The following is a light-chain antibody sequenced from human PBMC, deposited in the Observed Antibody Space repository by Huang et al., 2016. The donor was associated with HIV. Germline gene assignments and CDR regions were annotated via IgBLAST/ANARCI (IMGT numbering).Light chain of an antibody. CDR2: AAS. V-gene: IGKV1-9*01. J-gene: IGKJ4*01. Sequence: IQLTQSPSSLSASVGDKVTITCRASQGINNFLAWYQQEPGKAPKRLIYAASILQSGVPSRFSGSGSGTDFTLTISSLQPEDFATYYCQQLNSYPLTFGGGTKVDIK. CDR1: QGINNF. CDR3: QQLNSYPLT.